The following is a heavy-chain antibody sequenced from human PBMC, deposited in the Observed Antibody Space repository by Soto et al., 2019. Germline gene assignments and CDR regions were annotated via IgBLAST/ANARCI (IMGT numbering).Heavy chain of an antibody. Sequence: ASVKVSCKASGYTFTSYAMHWVRQAPGQRLEWMGWINAGNGNTKYSQKFQGRVTITRDTSASTAYMELSSLRSEDTAVYYCASADIVVVPAALPPDYWGQRTMVTVSS. CDR1: GYTFTSYA. J-gene: IGHJ4*02. D-gene: IGHD2-2*01. CDR2: INAGNGNT. CDR3: ASADIVVVPAALPPDY. V-gene: IGHV1-3*01.